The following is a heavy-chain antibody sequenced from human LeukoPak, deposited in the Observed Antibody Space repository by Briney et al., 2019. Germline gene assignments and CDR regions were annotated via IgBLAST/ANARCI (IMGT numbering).Heavy chain of an antibody. CDR3: AKDFYSSSSCYMDV. CDR2: ISGSGGST. Sequence: GGSLRLSCAASGFTFSSYAMSWVRQAPGKGLEWVSAISGSGGSTYYADSVKGRFTISRDNSKNTLYLQMNSLRAEDTAVYYCAKDFYSSSSCYMDVWGKGTTVTVSS. D-gene: IGHD6-6*01. CDR1: GFTFSSYA. J-gene: IGHJ6*03. V-gene: IGHV3-23*01.